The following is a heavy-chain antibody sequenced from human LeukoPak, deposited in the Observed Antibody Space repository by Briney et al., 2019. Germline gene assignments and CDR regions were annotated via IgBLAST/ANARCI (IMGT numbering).Heavy chain of an antibody. Sequence: GASVKVSCKASGYTFAGYYMHWVRQAPGQGLEWMGWINPNSGGTNYAQKFQGRVTMTRDTSISTAYMELSRLRSDDTAVYYCAREVVPAATYMDAWGKGTTVTISS. CDR2: INPNSGGT. V-gene: IGHV1-2*02. CDR1: GYTFAGYY. J-gene: IGHJ6*03. CDR3: AREVVPAATYMDA. D-gene: IGHD2-2*01.